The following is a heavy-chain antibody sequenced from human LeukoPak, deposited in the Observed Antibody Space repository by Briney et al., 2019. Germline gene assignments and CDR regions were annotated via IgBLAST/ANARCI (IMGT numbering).Heavy chain of an antibody. CDR2: ISGSGGST. J-gene: IGHJ4*02. CDR3: ATNVDTAMGFDY. Sequence: GGSLRLSCAASGFTFGSYAMSWVRQAPGKGLEWVSAISGSGGSTYYADSVKGRFTISRDNSKNTLYLQMNSLRAEDTAVYYCATNVDTAMGFDYWGQGTLVTVSS. V-gene: IGHV3-23*01. D-gene: IGHD5-18*01. CDR1: GFTFGSYA.